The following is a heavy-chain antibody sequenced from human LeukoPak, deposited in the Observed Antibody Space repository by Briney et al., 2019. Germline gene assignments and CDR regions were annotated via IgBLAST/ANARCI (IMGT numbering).Heavy chain of an antibody. CDR3: ATPLIGQGVSLGY. Sequence: ASVTVSCKASGYTFTTYGISWVRQAPGQGLEGMGWITTYSGNTYYAQKLQGRVTMTTDTSTSNAYMELRSLRSDDTAVYYCATPLIGQGVSLGYWGKGTLVT. V-gene: IGHV1-18*01. CDR1: GYTFTTYG. CDR2: ITTYSGNT. J-gene: IGHJ4*02. D-gene: IGHD3-16*01.